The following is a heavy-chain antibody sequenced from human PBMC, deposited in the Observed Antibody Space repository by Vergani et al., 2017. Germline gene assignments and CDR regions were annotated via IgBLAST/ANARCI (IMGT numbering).Heavy chain of an antibody. CDR2: INHSGST. V-gene: IGHV4-34*01. J-gene: IGHJ6*03. Sequence: QVQLQQWGAGLLKPSETLSLTCAVYGGSFSGYYWSWIRQPPGKGLEWIGEINHSGSTNYNPSLKSRVTISVDTSKNQFSLKLSSVTAADTAVYYCASGYSSPYYYYYYMDVWGKGTTVTVSS. CDR3: ASGYSSPYYYYYYMDV. CDR1: GGSFSGYY. D-gene: IGHD6-13*01.